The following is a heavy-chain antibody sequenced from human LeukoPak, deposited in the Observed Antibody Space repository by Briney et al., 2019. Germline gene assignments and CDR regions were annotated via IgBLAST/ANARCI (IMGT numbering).Heavy chain of an antibody. CDR2: ISSSSSYI. Sequence: GGSLRLSCAASGFTVSSNYMSWVRQAPGKGLEWVSSISSSSSYIYYADSVKGRFTISRDNAKNSLYLQMNSLRAEDTAVYYCARFGYSYGLGAFDIWGQGTMVTVSS. CDR1: GFTVSSNY. D-gene: IGHD5-18*01. CDR3: ARFGYSYGLGAFDI. J-gene: IGHJ3*02. V-gene: IGHV3-21*01.